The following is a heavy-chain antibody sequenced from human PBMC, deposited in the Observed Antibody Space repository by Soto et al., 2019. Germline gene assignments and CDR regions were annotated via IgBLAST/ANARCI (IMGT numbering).Heavy chain of an antibody. CDR2: ISYDGSNK. D-gene: IGHD6-13*01. CDR1: GFTFSSYG. Sequence: GSLRLSCAASGFTFSSYGMHWVRQAPGKGLEWVAVISYDGSNKYYADSVKGRFTISRDNSKNTLYLQMNSLRAEDTAVYYCAKDLGAAGTEGYYYYGMDVWGQGTTVTVSS. CDR3: AKDLGAAGTEGYYYYGMDV. V-gene: IGHV3-30*18. J-gene: IGHJ6*02.